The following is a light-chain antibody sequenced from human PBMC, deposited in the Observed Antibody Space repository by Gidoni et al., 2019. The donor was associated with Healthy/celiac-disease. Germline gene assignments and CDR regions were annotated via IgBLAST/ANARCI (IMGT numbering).Light chain of an antibody. CDR2: EAS. CDR3: QQRSNWPIT. CDR1: QSVSSY. V-gene: IGKV3-11*01. Sequence: EIVLTQSPATLSLSPGERATLSCRASQSVSSYVAWYQQKPGQAPRLLIYEASNRATGIPARFSGSGSGTDFTLTISSLEPEDFAVYYCQQRSNWPITFGQGTRLEIK. J-gene: IGKJ5*01.